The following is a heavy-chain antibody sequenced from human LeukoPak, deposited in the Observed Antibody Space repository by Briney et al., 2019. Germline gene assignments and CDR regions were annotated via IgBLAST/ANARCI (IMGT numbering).Heavy chain of an antibody. D-gene: IGHD1-1*01. V-gene: IGHV4-34*01. J-gene: IGHJ4*02. CDR2: INHSGST. Sequence: SETLSLTCAVYGGSFSGYYWSWIRQPPGKGLEWIGEINHSGSTNYNPSLKSRVTISVDTSKNQFSLKLSSVTAADTAVYYCARGWRFDYWGQGTPVTVSS. CDR1: GGSFSGYY. CDR3: ARGWRFDY.